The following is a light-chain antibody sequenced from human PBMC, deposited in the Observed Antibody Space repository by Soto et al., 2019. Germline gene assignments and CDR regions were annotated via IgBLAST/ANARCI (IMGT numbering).Light chain of an antibody. CDR1: QSVSNSY. CDR3: QQYGSSGT. V-gene: IGKV3-20*01. J-gene: IGKJ1*01. Sequence: EIVLTQSPGTLSLSPGERATLSCRASQSVSNSYLAWYQQKLGQAPRLLIYGASSRATGIPDRFSSSGSGTDFTLTISRLEPEDFAVYYCQQYGSSGTFGQGTKVDI. CDR2: GAS.